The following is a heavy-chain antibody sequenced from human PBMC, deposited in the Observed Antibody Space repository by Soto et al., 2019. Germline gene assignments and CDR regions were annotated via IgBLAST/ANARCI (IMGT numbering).Heavy chain of an antibody. D-gene: IGHD2-2*01. CDR1: GFTFSSYA. Sequence: EVQLLESGGGLVQPGGSLRLSCAASGFTFSSYAMSWVRQAPGEGLGWVSGISGSGGSTYDADSVKGRFTISRDNSKKPLYLQMNSLRAEDTAVYYCAKSAGGYCSSTSCAGNIGYFDLWGRGTLVTVSS. V-gene: IGHV3-23*01. CDR3: AKSAGGYCSSTSCAGNIGYFDL. CDR2: ISGSGGST. J-gene: IGHJ2*01.